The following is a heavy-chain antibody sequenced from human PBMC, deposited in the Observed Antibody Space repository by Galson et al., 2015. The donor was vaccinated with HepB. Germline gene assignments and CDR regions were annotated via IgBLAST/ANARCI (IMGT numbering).Heavy chain of an antibody. CDR1: GGTFSSYT. Sequence: SVKVSCKASGGTFSSYTISWVRQAPGQGLEWVGRIISILGIANYAQKFQGRVTITADKSTSTAYMELSSLRSEDTAVYYCATAASIAAAVGGYYYGMDVWGQGTTVTVSS. V-gene: IGHV1-69*02. CDR2: IISILGIA. J-gene: IGHJ6*02. D-gene: IGHD6-13*01. CDR3: ATAASIAAAVGGYYYGMDV.